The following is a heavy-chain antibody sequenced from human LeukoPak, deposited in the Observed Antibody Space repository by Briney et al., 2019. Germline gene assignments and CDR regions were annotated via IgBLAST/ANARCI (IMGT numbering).Heavy chain of an antibody. CDR1: GYTFTGYY. Sequence: ASVKVSCKASGYTFTGYYMHWVRQAPGQGLEWMGWINPNSGGTNYAQKFQGRVTMTRDTSISTAYMELSRLRSDDTAVYYCAREGWGIAAAGTFWFDPWGQGTLVTVSS. V-gene: IGHV1-2*02. CDR2: INPNSGGT. J-gene: IGHJ5*02. D-gene: IGHD6-13*01. CDR3: AREGWGIAAAGTFWFDP.